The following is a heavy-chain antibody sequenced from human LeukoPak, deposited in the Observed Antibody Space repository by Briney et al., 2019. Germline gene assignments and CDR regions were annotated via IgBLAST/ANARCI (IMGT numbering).Heavy chain of an antibody. J-gene: IGHJ4*02. Sequence: PGGSLRLSCAASGFSFSNYGMHWVRQAPGKGLEWVSGISGSGGSTYYADSVKGRFTISRDNSKNTLYLQMNSLRAEDRAVYYCAKQGYDYVWGAFDYWGQGTLVTVSS. CDR2: ISGSGGST. CDR1: GFSFSNYG. V-gene: IGHV3-23*01. CDR3: AKQGYDYVWGAFDY. D-gene: IGHD3-16*01.